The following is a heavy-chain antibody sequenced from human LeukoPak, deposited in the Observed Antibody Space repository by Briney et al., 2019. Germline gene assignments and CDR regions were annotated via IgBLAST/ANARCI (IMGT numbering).Heavy chain of an antibody. D-gene: IGHD3-10*01. Sequence: ASVKVSCKASGYTFTSYGMRWVRQAPGQGLEWMGWISPYNGSTNYAQKLQGRVTMTTDTSTSTAYMELSRLRSDDTAVYYCARDEYYYGSGSYYNWKYYYYYGMDVWGQGTTVTVSS. CDR2: ISPYNGST. CDR1: GYTFTSYG. CDR3: ARDEYYYGSGSYYNWKYYYYYGMDV. V-gene: IGHV1-18*01. J-gene: IGHJ6*02.